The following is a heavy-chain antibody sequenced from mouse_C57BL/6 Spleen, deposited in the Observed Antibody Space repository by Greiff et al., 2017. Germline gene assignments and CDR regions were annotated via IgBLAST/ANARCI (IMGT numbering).Heavy chain of an antibody. CDR3: TTSTVVAYDAMDY. CDR1: GFNIKDDY. D-gene: IGHD1-1*01. Sequence: VQLQQSGAELVRPGASVKLSCTASGFNIKDDYMHWVKQRPEQGLEWIGWIDPENGDTESASKFQGKATITADTSSNTAYLQLSSLTSEDTAVYYCTTSTVVAYDAMDYWGQGTSVTVSA. J-gene: IGHJ4*01. V-gene: IGHV14-4*01. CDR2: IDPENGDT.